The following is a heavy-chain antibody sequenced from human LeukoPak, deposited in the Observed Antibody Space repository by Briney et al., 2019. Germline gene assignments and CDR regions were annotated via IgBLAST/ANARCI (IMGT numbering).Heavy chain of an antibody. D-gene: IGHD5-12*01. Sequence: ASVRVSFTGSGGTFTSYAISWGRQAPGQGLEWMGGIIPIFGTGNYAQKFQGRVTITADESTSTAYMELSSLRSEDTAVYYCATNVDYSGYELGIGTFYYGMDVWCKGTTVTVSS. CDR3: ATNVDYSGYELGIGTFYYGMDV. CDR2: IIPIFGTG. CDR1: GGTFTSYA. V-gene: IGHV1-69*13. J-gene: IGHJ6*04.